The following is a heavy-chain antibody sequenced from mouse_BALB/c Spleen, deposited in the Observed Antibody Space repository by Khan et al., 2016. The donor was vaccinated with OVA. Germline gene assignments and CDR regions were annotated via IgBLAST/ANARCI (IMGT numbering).Heavy chain of an antibody. J-gene: IGHJ2*01. CDR1: GYTFTYYV. V-gene: IGHV1-81*01. CDR2: IYPGSDNA. CDR3: ARGDGYYGYVDY. Sequence: QVRLQQSGPELVKPGASVKMSCKASGYTFTYYVITWVKQRTGQGLEWIGEIYPGSDNAYYNERFKGKATLTADKSSNTTHMQLSSLTSEDSAVYFCARGDGYYGYVDYWGQGTTLTVSS. D-gene: IGHD2-3*01.